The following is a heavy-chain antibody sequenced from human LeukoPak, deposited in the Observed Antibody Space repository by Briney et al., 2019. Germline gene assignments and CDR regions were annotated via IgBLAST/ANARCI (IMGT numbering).Heavy chain of an antibody. Sequence: GEPLKISCKGSEYRFTNYWIGWVRQMPGKGLEWMGIIYPADSDTRYSPSFQGQVTISVDKSISTAYLQWSGLKASDTAIYYCARLTVAGVYNYYYGMDIWGQGTTVTVSS. CDR1: EYRFTNYW. CDR3: ARLTVAGVYNYYYGMDI. V-gene: IGHV5-51*01. D-gene: IGHD6-19*01. J-gene: IGHJ6*02. CDR2: IYPADSDT.